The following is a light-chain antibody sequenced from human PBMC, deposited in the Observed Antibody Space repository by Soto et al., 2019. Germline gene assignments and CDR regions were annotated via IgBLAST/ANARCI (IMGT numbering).Light chain of an antibody. V-gene: IGLV1-40*01. Sequence: QSVLTQPPSVSGAPGQRVTISCTGSNSNIGAGWDVHWYQMLPGTAPKLLIYGNANRPSGVPDRFFGSKSGTSASLAITGLQAEDEATYYCQSYDNTLGGLRVFGGGTQLTVL. J-gene: IGLJ2*01. CDR1: NSNIGAGWD. CDR2: GNA. CDR3: QSYDNTLGGLRV.